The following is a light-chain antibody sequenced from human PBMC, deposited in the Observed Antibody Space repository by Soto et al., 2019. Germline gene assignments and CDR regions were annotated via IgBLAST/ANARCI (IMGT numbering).Light chain of an antibody. CDR1: QSVTNNY. CDR2: LAS. J-gene: IGKJ1*01. V-gene: IGKV3-20*01. Sequence: EIMLTQSPGTLSLSPGERATLSCRASQSVTNNYLAWYQQKAGQAPRLLIYLASNRAAGTPDRFSGSGSGADFTLTINRLEPEDFAVYFCQQYGSSPWTFGQGTKVHIK. CDR3: QQYGSSPWT.